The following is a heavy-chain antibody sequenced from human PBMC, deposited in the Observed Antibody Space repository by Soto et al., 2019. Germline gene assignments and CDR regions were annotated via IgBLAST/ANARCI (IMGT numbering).Heavy chain of an antibody. Sequence: PSETLSLTCIVSGGSISGSDYYWGWIRQPPGKGMEWIGNIYYSGSTYYNPSLKSRVTISVDTSKNQFSLKLSSVTAADTAVYYCARHRRDKTYFDVWGQGTLVTVSS. D-gene: IGHD2-15*01. J-gene: IGHJ4*02. CDR3: ARHRRDKTYFDV. CDR1: GGSISGSDYY. V-gene: IGHV4-39*01. CDR2: IYYSGST.